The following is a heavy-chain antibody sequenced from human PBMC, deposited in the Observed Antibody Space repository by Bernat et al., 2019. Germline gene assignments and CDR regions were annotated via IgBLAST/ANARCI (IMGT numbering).Heavy chain of an antibody. Sequence: QVQLVESGGGVVQPGRSLRLSCAASGFTFSSYGMHWVRQAPGKGLEWVAVIWYDGSNKYYADSVKGRFTISRDKSKNTLYLQMNSLRAEDTAVYYCAREGYTYYGSGTADYWGQGTLVTVSS. J-gene: IGHJ4*02. CDR1: GFTFSSYG. CDR2: IWYDGSNK. D-gene: IGHD3-10*01. CDR3: AREGYTYYGSGTADY. V-gene: IGHV3-33*01.